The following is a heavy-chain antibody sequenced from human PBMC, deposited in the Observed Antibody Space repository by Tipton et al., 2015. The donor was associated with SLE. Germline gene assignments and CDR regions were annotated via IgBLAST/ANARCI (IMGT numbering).Heavy chain of an antibody. CDR2: IRNKPNNYAT. CDR3: GRMLNDFWSGYYPDDS. J-gene: IGHJ4*02. Sequence: GSLRLSCATSGFSFTDSSIHWVRRASGKGLEWLGRIRNKPNNYATEYAASVKGRFTISRDESQNTAFLQMNSLKTDDTAVYYCGRMLNDFWSGYYPDDSWGQGILVTVSS. D-gene: IGHD3-3*01. CDR1: GFSFTDSS. V-gene: IGHV3-73*01.